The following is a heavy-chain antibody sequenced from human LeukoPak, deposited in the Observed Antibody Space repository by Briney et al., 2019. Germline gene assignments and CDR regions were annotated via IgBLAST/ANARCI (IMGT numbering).Heavy chain of an antibody. D-gene: IGHD6-13*01. J-gene: IGHJ6*02. CDR2: ISAYNGNT. CDR1: GYTFTSYG. Sequence: ASVKASCKASGYTFTSYGISWVRQAPGQGLEWMGWISAYNGNTNYAQKLLGRVTMTTDTSTSTAYMELRSLRSDDTAVYYCAREGSSWNYYYYGMDVWAKGPRSPSP. CDR3: AREGSSWNYYYYGMDV. V-gene: IGHV1-18*01.